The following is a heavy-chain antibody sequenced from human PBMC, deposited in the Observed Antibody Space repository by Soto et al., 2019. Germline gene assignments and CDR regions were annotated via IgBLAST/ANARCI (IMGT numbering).Heavy chain of an antibody. Sequence: PGGSLRLSCAASESTFSTYEMNWVRQAPGKGLEWVSYITSGGDIKYYADSVKGRFTISRDNAKNSLYLQMNSLGVEDTAVYYCASRGDYYYYRLDVWGQGATVTVSS. CDR1: ESTFSTYE. CDR2: ITSGGDIK. CDR3: ASRGDYYYYRLDV. V-gene: IGHV3-48*03. J-gene: IGHJ6*02.